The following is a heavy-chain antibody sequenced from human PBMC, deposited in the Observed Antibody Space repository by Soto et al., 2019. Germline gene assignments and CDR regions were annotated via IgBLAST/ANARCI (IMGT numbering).Heavy chain of an antibody. CDR2: MNPNSGNT. J-gene: IGHJ4*02. CDR3: ARGPTWAGTVDY. Sequence: QVQLVQSGAEVKKPGASVKVSCKASGYTFTSYDINWVRQATGQGLEWMGWMNPNSGNTGYAQKXXGXVTMTRNTSLSTAYMELSSLRSEDTAVYYCARGPTWAGTVDYWGQGTLVTVSS. CDR1: GYTFTSYD. V-gene: IGHV1-8*01. D-gene: IGHD6-19*01.